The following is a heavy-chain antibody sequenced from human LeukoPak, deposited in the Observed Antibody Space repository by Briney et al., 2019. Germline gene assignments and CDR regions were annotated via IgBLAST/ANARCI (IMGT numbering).Heavy chain of an antibody. CDR3: AKDLSVLVRFGESSRERWFDP. CDR2: IKQDGSEK. J-gene: IGHJ5*02. D-gene: IGHD3-10*01. CDR1: GFIFRNNW. Sequence: SGGSLRLSCAAAGFIFRNNWMTWVRQAPGKGLEWVANIKQDGSEKYYVDSVKGRFTISRDNAKNSLYLQMNSLRTEDTAVYYCAKDLSVLVRFGESSRERWFDPWGQGTLVTVSS. V-gene: IGHV3-7*04.